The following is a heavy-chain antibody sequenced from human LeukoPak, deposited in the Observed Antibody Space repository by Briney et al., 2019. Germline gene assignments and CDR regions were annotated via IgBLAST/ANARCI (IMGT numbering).Heavy chain of an antibody. J-gene: IGHJ4*02. Sequence: SETLSLTCTVSGGSISNYYWSWIRQSPGKGLEWIGYIFYSGSTNYNPSLKSRVTISVDTSKNQFPLKLTSVTAADTAVYYCARAPYISGSFFSYWGQGTLVTVSS. CDR2: IFYSGST. CDR3: ARAPYISGSFFSY. V-gene: IGHV4-59*01. CDR1: GGSISNYY. D-gene: IGHD3-10*01.